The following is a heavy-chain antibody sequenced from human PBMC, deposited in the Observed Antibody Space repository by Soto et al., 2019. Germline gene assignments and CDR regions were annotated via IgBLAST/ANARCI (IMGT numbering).Heavy chain of an antibody. D-gene: IGHD3-10*01. CDR2: IYPGDSDT. Sequence: GESLKISCKGSGYSFTSYWIGWVRQMPGKGLEWMGIIYPGDSDTRYSPSFQGQVTISADKSISTAYLQWSSLKASDTAMYYWGEFYDDCMVYYKIVGGFVFNMGAKGKMATV. CDR3: GEFYDDCMVYYKIVGGFVFNM. CDR1: GYSFTSYW. V-gene: IGHV5-51*01. J-gene: IGHJ3*02.